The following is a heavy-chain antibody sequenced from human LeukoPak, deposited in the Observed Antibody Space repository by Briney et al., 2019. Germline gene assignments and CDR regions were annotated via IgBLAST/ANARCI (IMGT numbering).Heavy chain of an antibody. CDR1: GFTFSSYA. J-gene: IGHJ4*02. CDR2: ISGSGGST. Sequence: GGSLRLSCAASGFTFSSYAMSWVRQAPGKGLEWVSAISGSGGSTYYADSVKRRSTISRDNSKNTLYLQMNSLRAEDTAVYYCVKEGSGYSGYDYFDYWGQGTLVTVSS. D-gene: IGHD5-12*01. V-gene: IGHV3-23*01. CDR3: VKEGSGYSGYDYFDY.